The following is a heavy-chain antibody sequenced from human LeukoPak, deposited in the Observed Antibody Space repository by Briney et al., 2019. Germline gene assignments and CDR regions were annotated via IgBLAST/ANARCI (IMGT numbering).Heavy chain of an antibody. CDR1: GFTFSSYA. CDR2: ISGSGGST. J-gene: IGHJ4*02. V-gene: IGHV3-23*01. Sequence: GGSLRLSCAASGFTFSSYAMSWVRQAPGKGLEWVSAISGSGGSTYYADSVKGRFTISRDNAKNSLYLQMNSLRAEDTALYYCAKSTAWGRGADLDYWGQGTLVTVSS. D-gene: IGHD7-27*01. CDR3: AKSTAWGRGADLDY.